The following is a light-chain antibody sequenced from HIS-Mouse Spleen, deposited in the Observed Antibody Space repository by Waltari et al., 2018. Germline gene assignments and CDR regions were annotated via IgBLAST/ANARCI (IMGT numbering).Light chain of an antibody. J-gene: IGKJ4*01. CDR2: KAS. Sequence: DIQMTQSPSTLSASVGDRVTITCRASQSISSWLAWYQQKPGKAPKLLIYKASSLESGVPSRFSGSGSGTEFTLTISSLQPDDFATYYCQQYNSYSLTFGGGAKVEIK. CDR3: QQYNSYSLT. V-gene: IGKV1-5*03. CDR1: QSISSW.